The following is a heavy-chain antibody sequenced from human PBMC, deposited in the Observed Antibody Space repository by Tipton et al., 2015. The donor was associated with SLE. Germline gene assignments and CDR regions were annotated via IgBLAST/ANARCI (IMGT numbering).Heavy chain of an antibody. Sequence: TLSLTCSVSGYSISSGYWGWIRQPPGKDLEWIATLHHSGSTYYSPSLKSRVTISVDTSKNQFSLKLSSVTAADTAFYYCARPRTPGYWGQGTLVTVSS. CDR1: GYSISSGY. J-gene: IGHJ4*02. V-gene: IGHV4-38-2*01. CDR2: LHHSGST. CDR3: ARPRTPGY. D-gene: IGHD2-15*01.